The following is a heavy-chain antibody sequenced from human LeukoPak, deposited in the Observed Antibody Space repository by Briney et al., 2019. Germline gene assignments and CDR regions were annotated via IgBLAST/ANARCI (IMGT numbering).Heavy chain of an antibody. D-gene: IGHD6-6*01. J-gene: IGHJ6*03. CDR1: GCTFSSYA. Sequence: GASVKVSCKASGCTFSSYAISWVRQAPGQGLEWMGGIIPIFGTANYAQKFQGRVTITADKSTSTAYMELSSLRSEDTAVYYCASRGGYSSSSRSHVRYYYSYTDVWGKGTTVTVSS. CDR2: IIPIFGTA. V-gene: IGHV1-69*06. CDR3: ASRGGYSSSSRSHVRYYYSYTDV.